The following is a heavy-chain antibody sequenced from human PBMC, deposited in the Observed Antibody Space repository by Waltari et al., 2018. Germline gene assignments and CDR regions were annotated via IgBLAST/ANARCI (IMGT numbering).Heavy chain of an antibody. D-gene: IGHD3-10*01. Sequence: EVQLVESGGGLIQPGGSLRLSCAASGFTFSSYEVNWVRQAPGKGLEWVAYIGRSGDIMFCADSGRGRFTISRDNAKNSLYLQMNSLRVEDTAVYYCAREQFYNSGIQGSAFDYWGQGTLVTVSS. CDR3: AREQFYNSGIQGSAFDY. CDR2: IGRSGDIM. CDR1: GFTFSSYE. V-gene: IGHV3-48*03. J-gene: IGHJ4*02.